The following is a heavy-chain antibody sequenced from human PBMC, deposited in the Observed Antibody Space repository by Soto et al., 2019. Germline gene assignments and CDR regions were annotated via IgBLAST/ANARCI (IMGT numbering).Heavy chain of an antibody. V-gene: IGHV5-10-1*01. CDR2: IDPSDSYT. J-gene: IGHJ5*02. CDR3: ARRRYYDSSGYDPPGFDP. Sequence: GESLKISCKGSGYSFTSYWISWVRQMPGKGLEWMGRIDPSDSYTNYSPSFQGHVTISADKSISTAYLQWSSLKASDTAMYYCARRRYYDSSGYDPPGFDPWGQGTPVTVSS. CDR1: GYSFTSYW. D-gene: IGHD3-22*01.